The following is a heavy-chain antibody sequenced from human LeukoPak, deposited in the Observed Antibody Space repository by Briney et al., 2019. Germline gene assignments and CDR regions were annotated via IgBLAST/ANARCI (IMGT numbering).Heavy chain of an antibody. CDR2: IYYSGRT. J-gene: IGHJ3*02. CDR1: GGSISSYY. D-gene: IGHD2-15*01. V-gene: IGHV4-59*01. CDR3: AREELGYCSGGNCHDAFDI. Sequence: SETLSLTCTVSGGSISSYYWSWIRQPPGKGLEWIGYIYYSGRTDYNPSLKSRVTISVDTSRNQFSLKLSSVTAADTAVYYCAREELGYCSGGNCHDAFDIWSQGTMVTVSS.